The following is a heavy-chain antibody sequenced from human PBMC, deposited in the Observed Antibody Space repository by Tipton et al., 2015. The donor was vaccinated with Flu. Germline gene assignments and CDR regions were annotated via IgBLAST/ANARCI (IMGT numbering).Heavy chain of an antibody. CDR3: ARDLWNDRRAYYYYGVDV. CDR2: IYYSGTT. Sequence: QLVQSGGGLVQPGGSLRLSCAASGFTFSIYWMSWVRQAPGKGLEWIGSIYYSGTTYYNPSLKSRVTISVDSSKNEFSLTLASLTAADTAVYYCARDLWNDRRAYYYYGVDVWGQGTTVTVSS. J-gene: IGHJ6*02. V-gene: IGHV4-4*02. CDR1: GFTFSIYW. D-gene: IGHD1-1*01.